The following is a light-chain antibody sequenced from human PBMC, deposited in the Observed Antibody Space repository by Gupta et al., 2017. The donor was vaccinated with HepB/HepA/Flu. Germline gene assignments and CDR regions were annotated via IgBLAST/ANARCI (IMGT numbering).Light chain of an antibody. V-gene: IGLV2-14*03. Sequence: SALTPSDSVSGSPGQSITISCTGTRGDIGTYDYVCWYQQHQGKPTKVLIYDVKKRPAVVSGLFSASKSGNTSSLTISVLQAEDEADYYSSSYTKTRIRVFGGGTRVTVL. CDR3: SSYTKTRIRV. J-gene: IGLJ2*01. CDR2: DVK. CDR1: RGDIGTYDY.